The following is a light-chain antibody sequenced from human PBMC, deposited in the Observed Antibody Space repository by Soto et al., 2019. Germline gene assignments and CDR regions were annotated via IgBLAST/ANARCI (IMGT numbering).Light chain of an antibody. J-gene: IGKJ1*01. V-gene: IGKV3-20*01. CDR1: QSVTSRY. CDR3: QHYGYPQWT. Sequence: EFVLTQSPCTLSLSPGERATLSCRASQSVTSRYLAWYQQKPGQAPRLLIYGVFTRADDIPDRFSGSGSGTDFTLTISSLQPEDFAVYYCQHYGYPQWTFGQGTKVDIK. CDR2: GVF.